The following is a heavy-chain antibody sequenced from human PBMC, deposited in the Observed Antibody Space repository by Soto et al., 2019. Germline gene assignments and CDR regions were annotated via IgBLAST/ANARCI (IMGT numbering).Heavy chain of an antibody. Sequence: PGGSLRPSCAASGFTFSSYSMNWVRQAPGKGRGWVSYISSISSTIYYADSVKGRFTISTDNAKNSLYLRMTSLRDEDPAVYYFASSTVILWFGESYGMDVWGQGTTVTVSS. J-gene: IGHJ6*02. CDR3: ASSTVILWFGESYGMDV. D-gene: IGHD3-10*01. CDR2: ISSISSTI. CDR1: GFTFSSYS. V-gene: IGHV3-48*02.